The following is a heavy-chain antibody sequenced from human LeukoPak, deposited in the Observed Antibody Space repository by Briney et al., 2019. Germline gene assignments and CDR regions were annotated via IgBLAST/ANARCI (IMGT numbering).Heavy chain of an antibody. V-gene: IGHV3-23*01. J-gene: IGHJ4*02. CDR2: ISGSGGGT. CDR3: AKRGVVIRVILVGFHKEAYYFDS. CDR1: GISLSNYG. Sequence: GGSLRLSCAVSGISLSNYGMSWVRQTPGKGLEWVAGISGSGGGTNYADSVKGRFTISRDNPKNTLYLQMNRLRAEDTAVYFCAKRGVVIRVILVGFHKEAYYFDSWGQGALVTVSS. D-gene: IGHD3-22*01.